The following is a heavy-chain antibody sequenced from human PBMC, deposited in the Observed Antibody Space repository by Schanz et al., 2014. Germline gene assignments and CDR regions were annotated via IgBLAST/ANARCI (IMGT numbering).Heavy chain of an antibody. CDR2: INQSGTT. D-gene: IGHD4-17*01. Sequence: QVQLQESGPGLVKPSQTLSLTCTVSGGSVSSGGDYWSWIRQPPGKGLEWIGEINQSGTTNYNPSLKSRVTMSVDTSKNQFSLNLSSATAADTAVYYCARDRGHGDLPGDIWGQGTMXTVSS. CDR1: GGSVSSGGDY. CDR3: ARDRGHGDLPGDI. V-gene: IGHV4-31*03. J-gene: IGHJ3*02.